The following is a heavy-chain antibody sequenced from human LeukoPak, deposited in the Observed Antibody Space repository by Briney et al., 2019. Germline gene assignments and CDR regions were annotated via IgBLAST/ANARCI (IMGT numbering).Heavy chain of an antibody. V-gene: IGHV1-18*01. D-gene: IGHD3-22*01. CDR3: ARDPGAFSDSSGYFDY. Sequence: GASVKVSCKASGYTFTSYGISWVRQAPGQGLEWMGWISAYNGNTNYAQKLQGRVTMTTDTSTSTAHMELRSLRSDDTAVYYCARDPGAFSDSSGYFDYWGQGTLVTVSS. CDR2: ISAYNGNT. J-gene: IGHJ4*02. CDR1: GYTFTSYG.